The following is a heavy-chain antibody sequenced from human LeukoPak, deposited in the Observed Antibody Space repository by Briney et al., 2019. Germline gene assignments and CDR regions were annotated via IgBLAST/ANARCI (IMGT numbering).Heavy chain of an antibody. J-gene: IGHJ4*02. CDR3: ARVPHGYFDY. CDR1: GGSISSSSYY. V-gene: IGHV4-39*07. CDR2: IYYSGST. Sequence: SETLSLTCTVSGGSISSSSYYWGWIRQPPGKGLEWIGSIYYSGSTYYNPSLKSRVTISVDTSKNQFSLKLSSVTAADTAVYYCARVPHGYFDYWGQGTLVTVSS.